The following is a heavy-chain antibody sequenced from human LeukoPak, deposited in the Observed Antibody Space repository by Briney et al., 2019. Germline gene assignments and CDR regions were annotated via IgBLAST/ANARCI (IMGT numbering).Heavy chain of an antibody. CDR1: GGTFSSYA. D-gene: IGHD6-13*01. J-gene: IGHJ4*02. Sequence: ASVKVSCKASGGTFSSYAISWVRQAPGQGLEWMGWINPNSGGTNYAQKFQGRVTMTRDTSISTAYMELSRLRSDDTAVYYCARIKGSSSWAIYYFDYWGQGTLVTVSS. CDR3: ARIKGSSSWAIYYFDY. CDR2: INPNSGGT. V-gene: IGHV1-2*02.